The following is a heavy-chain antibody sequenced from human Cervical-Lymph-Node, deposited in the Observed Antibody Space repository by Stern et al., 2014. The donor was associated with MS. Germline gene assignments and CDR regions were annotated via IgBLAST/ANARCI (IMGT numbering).Heavy chain of an antibody. J-gene: IGHJ6*02. CDR2: ISGGGGTT. CDR1: RFTFNSYA. Sequence: EVHLVESGGGLVQPGGSLRLSCAASRFTFNSYAMTWVRQAPGKGLEWVSVISGGGGTTYYADSVKGRFTISRDNSKSTLYLQMNSLRAEDTAVYYCAKSLVAATFYSYTMDVWGQGTTVTVSS. D-gene: IGHD2-15*01. V-gene: IGHV3-23*04. CDR3: AKSLVAATFYSYTMDV.